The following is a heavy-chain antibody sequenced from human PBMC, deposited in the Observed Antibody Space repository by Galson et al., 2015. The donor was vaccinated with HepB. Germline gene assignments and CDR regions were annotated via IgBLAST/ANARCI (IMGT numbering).Heavy chain of an antibody. Sequence: SLRLSCAASGFTFSSYGLHWVRQAPGKVLEWVAVISYDGSNKYYADSVKGRFTISRDNSKNTLYLQMNSLRAEDMAVYYCAKGRGPKVTTVFDYWGQGTLVTVSS. J-gene: IGHJ4*02. D-gene: IGHD4-17*01. CDR3: AKGRGPKVTTVFDY. CDR2: ISYDGSNK. V-gene: IGHV3-30*18. CDR1: GFTFSSYG.